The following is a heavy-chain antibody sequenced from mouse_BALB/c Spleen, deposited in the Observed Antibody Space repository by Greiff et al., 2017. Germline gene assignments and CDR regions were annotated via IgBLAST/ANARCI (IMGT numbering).Heavy chain of an antibody. Sequence: EVQLVESGGGLVQPGGSLRLSCATSGFTFTDYYMSWVRQPPGKALEWLGFIRNKANGYTTEYSASVKGRFTISRDNSQSILYLQMNTLRAEDSATYYCATGVGLTGTCWFAYWGQGTLVTVSA. CDR3: ATGVGLTGTCWFAY. CDR2: IRNKANGYTT. J-gene: IGHJ3*01. V-gene: IGHV7-3*02. CDR1: GFTFTDYY. D-gene: IGHD4-1*01.